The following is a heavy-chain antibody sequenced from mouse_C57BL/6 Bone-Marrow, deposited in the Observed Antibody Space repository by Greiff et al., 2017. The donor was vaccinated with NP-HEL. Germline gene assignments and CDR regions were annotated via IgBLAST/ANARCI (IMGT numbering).Heavy chain of an antibody. CDR1: GYTFTSYT. Sequence: QVQLQQSGAELARPGASVKMSCKASGYTFTSYTMHWVKQRPGQGLEWIGYINPSSGYTKYNQKFKDKATLTADKSSSTAYKLLLSLTSDDSAVYYYARSYGNYYWFADWGQGTLVTVSA. J-gene: IGHJ3*01. V-gene: IGHV1-4*01. CDR2: INPSSGYT. CDR3: ARSYGNYYWFAD. D-gene: IGHD2-1*01.